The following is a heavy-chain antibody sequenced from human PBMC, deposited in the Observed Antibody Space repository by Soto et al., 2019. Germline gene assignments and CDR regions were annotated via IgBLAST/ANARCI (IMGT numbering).Heavy chain of an antibody. CDR3: ARGGDFWSGYYDEAYFDY. Sequence: ASVKVSCKASGYTFTSYGISWVRQAPGQGLEWMGWISAYNGNTNYAQKLQGRVTMTTDTSTSTAYMELRSLRCDDTAVYYCARGGDFWSGYYDEAYFDYWGQGTLVTVSS. D-gene: IGHD3-3*01. J-gene: IGHJ4*02. V-gene: IGHV1-18*04. CDR1: GYTFTSYG. CDR2: ISAYNGNT.